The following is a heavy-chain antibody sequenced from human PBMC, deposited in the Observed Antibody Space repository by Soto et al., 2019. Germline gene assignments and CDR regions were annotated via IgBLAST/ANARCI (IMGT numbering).Heavy chain of an antibody. V-gene: IGHV4-34*01. CDR3: ARGRGFMPRRAIDL. Sequence: QVQLQRWGAGLLRPSETLSLTCAVYGGSFRGYYWTWLRQSPGRGLEWIGEINHSGSRNSNPSLKSRLTRPLDTSRTQLSMNLSSATAADAAVYYCARGRGFMPRRAIDLWGQGTRVIVSS. CDR2: INHSGSR. J-gene: IGHJ3*01. D-gene: IGHD2-2*01. CDR1: GGSFRGYY.